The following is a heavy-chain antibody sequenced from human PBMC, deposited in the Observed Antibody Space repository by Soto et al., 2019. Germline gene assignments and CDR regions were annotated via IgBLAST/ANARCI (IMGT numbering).Heavy chain of an antibody. CDR3: NGWGSGNDFGAA. Sequence: EVQLVESGGGLVQPGGSLRLSCAASGFTFSDHYMDWVRQAPGKGLEWVGRSKNKADSYTTEYAASVKGRFTITRDGSKNSLFSQMTTLKTEATAVYYCNGWGSGNDFGAAWGQGILVTVSS. CDR2: SKNKADSYTT. CDR1: GFTFSDHY. V-gene: IGHV3-72*01. D-gene: IGHD3-10*01. J-gene: IGHJ4*02.